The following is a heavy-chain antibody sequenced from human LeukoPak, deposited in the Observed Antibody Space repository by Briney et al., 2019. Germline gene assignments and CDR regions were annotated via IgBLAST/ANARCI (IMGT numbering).Heavy chain of an antibody. V-gene: IGHV3-21*01. CDR1: GFTFSSYS. D-gene: IGHD1-26*01. J-gene: IGHJ4*02. CDR2: ISSSSYI. Sequence: GGSLRLSCAASGFTFSSYSMNWVRQAPGKGLEWVSSISSSSYIYYADSVKGRFTISRDNAKNSLYLHMNSLRVEDTAVYYCVGEWEQLRWGQGTLVTVSS. CDR3: VGEWEQLR.